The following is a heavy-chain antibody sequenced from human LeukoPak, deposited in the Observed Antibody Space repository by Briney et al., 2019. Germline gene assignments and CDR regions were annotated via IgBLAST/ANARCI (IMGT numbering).Heavy chain of an antibody. CDR2: ISSNGGST. CDR1: GFTFSSYS. J-gene: IGHJ3*02. D-gene: IGHD2-15*01. Sequence: PGGSLRLSCAASGFTFSSYSMNWVRQTPGKGQEYVSVISSNGGSTYYANSVKGRFTISRDNSKNTLYLQMGSLRAEDMAVYYCARGLVLGAFDIWGQGRMVTVSS. CDR3: ARGLVLGAFDI. V-gene: IGHV3-64*01.